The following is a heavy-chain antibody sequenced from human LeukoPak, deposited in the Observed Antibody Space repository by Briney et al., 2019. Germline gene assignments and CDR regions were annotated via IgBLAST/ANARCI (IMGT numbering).Heavy chain of an antibody. CDR1: GGSFSGYY. Sequence: SETLSLTCAVYGGSFSGYYWSWIRQPPGKGLEWIGEINHSGSTNYNPSLKSRVTISVDTSKNQFSLKLSSVPAADTAVYYCARGRSRNYDSSGYYPFDYWGQGTLVTVSS. D-gene: IGHD3-22*01. CDR2: INHSGST. V-gene: IGHV4-34*01. J-gene: IGHJ4*02. CDR3: ARGRSRNYDSSGYYPFDY.